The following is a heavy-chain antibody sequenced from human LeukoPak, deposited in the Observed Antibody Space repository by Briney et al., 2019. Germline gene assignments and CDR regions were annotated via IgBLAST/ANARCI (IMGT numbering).Heavy chain of an antibody. CDR1: GYSFTTYW. V-gene: IGHV5-51*01. D-gene: IGHD3-22*01. J-gene: IGHJ4*02. Sequence: GESLKISCKASGYSFTTYWIGWVRQMSGKGLEWMGIIYPSDSDTRYSQSFQGQVTISADKSISTAYLQWSGLKASDTAIYYCARLTQKVNGNFDYWGQGTLVTVSS. CDR2: IYPSDSDT. CDR3: ARLTQKVNGNFDY.